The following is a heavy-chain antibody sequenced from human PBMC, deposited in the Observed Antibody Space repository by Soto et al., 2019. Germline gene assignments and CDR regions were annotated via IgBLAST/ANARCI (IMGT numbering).Heavy chain of an antibody. J-gene: IGHJ3*02. CDR3: ARGVRAPLGAFDI. CDR1: GASISSYY. V-gene: IGHV4-59*01. Sequence: PSETLSLTCTVSGASISSYYWSWIRQPPGKGLEWIGYLYYSGISNYNPSLKSRVTISLDTSKNQFSLKLSSVTAADTAVYYCARGVRAPLGAFDIWGQGTMVTV. CDR2: LYYSGIS. D-gene: IGHD3-10*01.